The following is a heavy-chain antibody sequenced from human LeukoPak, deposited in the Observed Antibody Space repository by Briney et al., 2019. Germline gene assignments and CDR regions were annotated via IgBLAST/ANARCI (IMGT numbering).Heavy chain of an antibody. Sequence: ASVKVSCKASGYTFTSYGISWVRQAPGQGLEWMGWISAYNGNTNYAQKLQGRVTMTTDTSTSTAYMELRSLRSDDTAVYYCARDPPRIVVVVAATNYYGMDVWGQGTTVTVPS. CDR1: GYTFTSYG. D-gene: IGHD2-15*01. CDR2: ISAYNGNT. V-gene: IGHV1-18*01. CDR3: ARDPPRIVVVVAATNYYGMDV. J-gene: IGHJ6*02.